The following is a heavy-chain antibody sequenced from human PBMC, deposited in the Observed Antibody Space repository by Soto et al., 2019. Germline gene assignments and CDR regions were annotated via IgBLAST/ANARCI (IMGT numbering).Heavy chain of an antibody. Sequence: GGSLRLSCATSGFIFEDYAMHWVRQAPGKGLEWVSAISGSGGSTYYADSVKGRFTISRDNSKNTLYLQMNSLRAEDTAVYYCAKDFGTTEGVWYFDYWGQGTLVTVSS. D-gene: IGHD4-17*01. CDR3: AKDFGTTEGVWYFDY. J-gene: IGHJ4*02. CDR2: ISGSGGST. CDR1: GFIFEDYA. V-gene: IGHV3-23*01.